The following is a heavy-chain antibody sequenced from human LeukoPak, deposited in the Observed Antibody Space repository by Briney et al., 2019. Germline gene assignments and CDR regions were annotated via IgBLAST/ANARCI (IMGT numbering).Heavy chain of an antibody. D-gene: IGHD2-2*01. V-gene: IGHV1-69*01. CDR2: IIPILGTA. Sequence: SVKVSCKASGGTFSSYAISWVRQAPGQGLEWMGGIIPILGTANYAQKFQGRVTITADESTSTAYMELSSLRSEDTAVYYCATSYLGDRYCSSTSCYGFVGWFDPWGQGTLVTVSS. J-gene: IGHJ5*02. CDR1: GGTFSSYA. CDR3: ATSYLGDRYCSSTSCYGFVGWFDP.